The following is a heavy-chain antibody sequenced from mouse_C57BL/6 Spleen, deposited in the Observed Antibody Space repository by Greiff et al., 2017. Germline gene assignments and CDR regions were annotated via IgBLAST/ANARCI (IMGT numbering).Heavy chain of an antibody. Sequence: ESGAELARPGASVKLSCKASGYTFKSYGISWVKQRTGQGLEWIGEIYPRSGNTYYNEKFKGKATLTADKSSSTAYMELRSLTSEDSAVYFCARYYDEGVAYWGQGTLVTVSA. CDR1: GYTFKSYG. CDR2: IYPRSGNT. CDR3: ARYYDEGVAY. J-gene: IGHJ3*01. V-gene: IGHV1-81*01. D-gene: IGHD2-4*01.